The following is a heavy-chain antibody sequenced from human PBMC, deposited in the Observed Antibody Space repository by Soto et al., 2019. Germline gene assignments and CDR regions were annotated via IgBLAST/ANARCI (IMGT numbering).Heavy chain of an antibody. Sequence: QVQLVQSGAEVKKPGSSVKVSCKASGGTFSSYTISWVRQAPGQGFEWMGRIIPILGIANYAQKFQGRVTITADKSTSTAYMELSSLRSEDTAVYYCASRYDIGDYWGQGTLVTVSS. D-gene: IGHD3-9*01. V-gene: IGHV1-69*02. J-gene: IGHJ4*02. CDR3: ASRYDIGDY. CDR1: GGTFSSYT. CDR2: IIPILGIA.